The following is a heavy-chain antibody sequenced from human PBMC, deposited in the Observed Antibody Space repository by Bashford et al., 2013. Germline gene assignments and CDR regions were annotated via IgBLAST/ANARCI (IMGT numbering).Heavy chain of an antibody. D-gene: IGHD5-18*01. Sequence: GGSLRLSCAASGFTFSSYAMSWVRQAPGKGLEWLSGISSNGGSKYYADSVKGRFTISRDNSRNTVDLQMNRLGTEDTALYYCAKKDSRQDVFDIWGQGTMVTVSS. J-gene: IGHJ3*02. CDR3: AKKDSRQDVFDI. CDR1: GFTFSSYA. CDR2: ISSNGGSK. V-gene: IGHV3-23*01.